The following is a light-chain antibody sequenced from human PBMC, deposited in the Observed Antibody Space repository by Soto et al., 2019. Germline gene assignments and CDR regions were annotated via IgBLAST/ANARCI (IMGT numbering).Light chain of an antibody. J-gene: IGKJ2*01. CDR3: QQSNKWPYT. V-gene: IGKV3-15*01. CDR2: GAS. CDR1: QSVNHN. Sequence: EIVMTQSPATLSVSPGERATLSCRASQSVNHNLAWYQQKPGQAPRLLFYGASFRATGVPARFSGSGSGTDFTLTISSLQSEDFAIYYCQQSNKWPYTFGQGTKLEIK.